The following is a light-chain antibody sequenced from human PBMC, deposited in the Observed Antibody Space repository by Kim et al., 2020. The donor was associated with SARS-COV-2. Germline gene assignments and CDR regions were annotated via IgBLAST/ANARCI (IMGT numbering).Light chain of an antibody. CDR2: NNN. J-gene: IGLJ2*01. V-gene: IGLV1-44*01. CDR3: AAWDASLVGLV. Sequence: QSVLTQPPSVSGTPGQRITISCSGSTSTIGYTTVTWYQQVPGMAPKALIYNNNQRPSGVPDRFSGSKSGTSASLAISGLQSEDEADYYCAAWDASLVGLVFGGGTKLTVL. CDR1: TSTIGYTT.